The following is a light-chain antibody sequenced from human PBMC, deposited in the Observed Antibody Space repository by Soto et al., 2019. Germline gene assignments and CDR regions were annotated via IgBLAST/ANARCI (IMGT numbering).Light chain of an antibody. CDR2: GAS. Sequence: DIQMTQSPSSLSASVGDRVTITCRSSEDISNYLAWYQQKPGKVPKLLIYGASTLQSGVPSRFSGSGSGTDFTLTISSLQTEDVATSSCQNYHRAPWTFGQGTKVESK. V-gene: IGKV1-27*01. CDR3: QNYHRAPWT. CDR1: EDISNY. J-gene: IGKJ1*01.